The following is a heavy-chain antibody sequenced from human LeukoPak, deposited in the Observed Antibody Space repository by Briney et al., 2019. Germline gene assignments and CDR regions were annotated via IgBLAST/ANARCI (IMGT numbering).Heavy chain of an antibody. CDR1: GGSFSGYY. CDR3: ARGLYYFDY. V-gene: IGHV4-34*01. CDR2: INHSGST. Sequence: SETLSLTCTVYGGSFSGYYWSWIRQPPGKGLEWIGEINHSGSTNYNPSLKSRVTISVDTSKNQFSLKLSSVTAADTAVYYCARGLYYFDYWGQGTLVTVSS. J-gene: IGHJ4*02.